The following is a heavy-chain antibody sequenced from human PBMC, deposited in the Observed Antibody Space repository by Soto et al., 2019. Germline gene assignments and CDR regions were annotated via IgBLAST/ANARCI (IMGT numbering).Heavy chain of an antibody. D-gene: IGHD6-6*01. Sequence: PAGSLRLSCAACGFSFCSYWMSWVRQAPGKGLEWVANIKQDGSEKYYVESVKGRFTISRDNAKNSLYLQMNSLRAEDTAVYYCSRAPRIAAINYSYGMDVWGQGTTVTVSS. J-gene: IGHJ6*02. CDR1: GFSFCSYW. CDR2: IKQDGSEK. CDR3: SRAPRIAAINYSYGMDV. V-gene: IGHV3-7*03.